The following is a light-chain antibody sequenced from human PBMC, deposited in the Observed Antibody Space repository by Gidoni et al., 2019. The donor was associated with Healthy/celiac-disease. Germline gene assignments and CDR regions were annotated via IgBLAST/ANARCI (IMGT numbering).Light chain of an antibody. V-gene: IGKV1-39*01. J-gene: IGKJ1*01. CDR1: QSISSY. Sequence: DIQMTQSPSSLSASVGDRVTITCRASQSISSYLNWYQQQPGKAPKLLIYAASSLQSGVPSRFSGSGTGTDFTLTSSRLQPEDFATYYCQQSYSTPRTFGQGTKVEIK. CDR2: AAS. CDR3: QQSYSTPRT.